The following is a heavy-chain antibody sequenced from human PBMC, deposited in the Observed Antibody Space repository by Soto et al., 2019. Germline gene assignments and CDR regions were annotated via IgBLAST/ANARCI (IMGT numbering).Heavy chain of an antibody. CDR2: ISSSSSYI. Sequence: GGSLRLSCSASGFTFISYSMNWVRQAPGKGLEWVSSISSSSSYIYYADSVKGRFTISGDNAKNSLYLQMNSLRAEDTAVYYCARDSRVDIVAPDAFDIGGKGTMVTVSS. V-gene: IGHV3-21*01. J-gene: IGHJ3*02. CDR1: GFTFISYS. D-gene: IGHD5-12*01. CDR3: ARDSRVDIVAPDAFDI.